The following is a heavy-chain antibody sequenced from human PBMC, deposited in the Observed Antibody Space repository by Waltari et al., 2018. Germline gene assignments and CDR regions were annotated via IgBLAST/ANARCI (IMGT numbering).Heavy chain of an antibody. CDR3: TRRYSGYDSNWFDP. CDR2: IRSKAYGGTT. D-gene: IGHD5-12*01. CDR1: GFIFGDYG. V-gene: IGHV3-49*03. Sequence: EVQVVESGGGLVQPGRSLRLSCTASGFIFGDYGMSWFRQAPGKGLEWVGFIRSKAYGGTTEYAASVKGRFTISRDDAKSIAYLQMNRLKIEDAAVYYWTRRYSGYDSNWFDPWGRGALVAVAS. J-gene: IGHJ5*02.